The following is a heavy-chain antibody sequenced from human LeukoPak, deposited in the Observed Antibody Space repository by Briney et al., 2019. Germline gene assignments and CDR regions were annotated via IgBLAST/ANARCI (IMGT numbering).Heavy chain of an antibody. J-gene: IGHJ3*02. CDR2: ISYDGSNK. Sequence: PGGSLRLSCAASGFTFSSYAMHWVRKAPGKGLEWVAVISYDGSNKYYADSVKGRFTISRDNSKNTLYLQMNSLRAEDTAVYYCARDETGTDAFDIWGQGTMVTVSS. CDR1: GFTFSSYA. CDR3: ARDETGTDAFDI. V-gene: IGHV3-30-3*01. D-gene: IGHD1-1*01.